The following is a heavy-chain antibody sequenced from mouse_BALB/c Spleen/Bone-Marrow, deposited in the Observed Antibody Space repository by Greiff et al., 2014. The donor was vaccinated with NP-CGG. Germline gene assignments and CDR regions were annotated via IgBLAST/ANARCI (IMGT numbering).Heavy chain of an antibody. CDR1: GYTFTSYT. CDR3: ARCYYGSSNAMDY. V-gene: IGHV1-4*01. D-gene: IGHD1-1*01. CDR2: INPSSGYT. Sequence: QVQLKESGAELARPGASVKMSCKASGYTFTSYTMHWGKKRPGQGLGWIGYINPSSGYTNYNQKFKDKATLTADKSSSTAYMQLSSLTSEDSAVYYCARCYYGSSNAMDYWGQGTSVTVSS. J-gene: IGHJ4*01.